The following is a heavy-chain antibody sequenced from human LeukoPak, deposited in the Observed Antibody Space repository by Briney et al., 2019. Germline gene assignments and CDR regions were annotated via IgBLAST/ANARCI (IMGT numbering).Heavy chain of an antibody. CDR2: IKADGGEK. CDR1: GFTFSTYW. V-gene: IGHV3-7*01. D-gene: IGHD1-26*01. CDR3: ARGGATRPDF. Sequence: GGSLRLSCAGSGFTFSTYWMNWFHQTPGNGLEWLAKIKADGGEKDHVASVKGRFTISRDNAKNSLYLQMNSLRVEDTAVYYCARGGATRPDFWGQGTLVTVSS. J-gene: IGHJ4*02.